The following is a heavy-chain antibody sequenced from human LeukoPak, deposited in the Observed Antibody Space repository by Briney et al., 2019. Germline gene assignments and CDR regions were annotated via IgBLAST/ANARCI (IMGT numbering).Heavy chain of an antibody. J-gene: IGHJ5*02. CDR3: ARNNSGPFDP. V-gene: IGHV3-30*02. CDR2: IRHDGSYK. Sequence: PGGSLRLSCAASGFTFSNYGMHWVRQAPGKGLEWVTYIRHDGSYKSYADSVKGRFTISRDNSKSTLYLQMNSLRAEDTAVYYCARNNSGPFDPWGQGTLVTVSS. CDR1: GFTFSNYG. D-gene: IGHD6-25*01.